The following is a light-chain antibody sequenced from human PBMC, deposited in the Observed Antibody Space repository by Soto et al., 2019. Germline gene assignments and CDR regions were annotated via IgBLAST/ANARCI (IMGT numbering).Light chain of an antibody. J-gene: IGLJ3*02. V-gene: IGLV2-14*01. CDR3: NSYTTSGTWV. Sequence: QSALTQPASVSGSPGQSITISCTGTKSDIGGYNFVSWFQQHPGKAPKLMISAVSNRPSGVSNRFSGSKSGNTASLTISGLQTEDEADYYCNSYTTSGTWVFGGGTKPTVL. CDR1: KSDIGGYNF. CDR2: AVS.